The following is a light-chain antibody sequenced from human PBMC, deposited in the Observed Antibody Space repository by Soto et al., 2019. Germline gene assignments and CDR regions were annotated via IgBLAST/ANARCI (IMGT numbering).Light chain of an antibody. CDR2: EAR. V-gene: IGLV1-40*01. Sequence: QSVLTQPPSVSGAPGQRVTISCTGSSSNIGAGNDVHWYQQPPGTAPKLIIYEARNRPSGVPDRFSGSKSGNTASLTISGLQAEDEADYYCSSYTSSSTLYVFGTGTKVTVL. J-gene: IGLJ1*01. CDR3: SSYTSSSTLYV. CDR1: SSNIGAGND.